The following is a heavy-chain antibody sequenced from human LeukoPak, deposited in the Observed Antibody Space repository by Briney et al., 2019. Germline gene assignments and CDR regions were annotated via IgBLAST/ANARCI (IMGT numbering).Heavy chain of an antibody. D-gene: IGHD2-15*01. V-gene: IGHV1-2*02. CDR2: INPNSGGT. J-gene: IGHJ3*02. CDR3: ASTYCSGGSCYLLGAFDI. Sequence: ASVKVSCKASGGTFKNYEINWVRQAPGQGLEWMGWINPNSGGTNYAQKFQGRVTMTRDTSISTAYMELSRLRSDDTAVYYCASTYCSGGSCYLLGAFDIWGQGTMVTVSS. CDR1: GGTFKNYE.